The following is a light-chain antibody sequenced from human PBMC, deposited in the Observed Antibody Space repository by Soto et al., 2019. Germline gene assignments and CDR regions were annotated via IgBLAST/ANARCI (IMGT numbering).Light chain of an antibody. V-gene: IGKV3-20*01. CDR1: ETIGRAY. J-gene: IGKJ2*01. CDR2: GAS. Sequence: IVLTQSPGTVSLSPGERATLSCRASETIGRAYFAWYQHRPGRTPRLVLYGASNRAAGIPDRFSGSGSGADFTLTISRVEPEDFAVYYCHQYATSPFTFGQGNKLEIK. CDR3: HQYATSPFT.